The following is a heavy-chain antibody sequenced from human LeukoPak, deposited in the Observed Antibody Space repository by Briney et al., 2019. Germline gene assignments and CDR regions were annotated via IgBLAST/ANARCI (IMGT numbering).Heavy chain of an antibody. J-gene: IGHJ4*02. Sequence: LSGGSLRLSCAASGFTFSSYAMSWVRQAPGKGLEWVSAISGSGGSTYYADSVKGRFTISRDNSKNTLYLQMNSLRAEDTAVYYCAKGNRYYYDSSGYYVPFDYWGQGTLVTVSS. V-gene: IGHV3-23*01. CDR2: ISGSGGST. CDR3: AKGNRYYYDSSGYYVPFDY. D-gene: IGHD3-22*01. CDR1: GFTFSSYA.